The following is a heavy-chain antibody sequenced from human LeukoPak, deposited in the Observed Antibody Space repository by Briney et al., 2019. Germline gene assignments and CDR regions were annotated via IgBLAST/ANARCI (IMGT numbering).Heavy chain of an antibody. CDR1: GGSISSHH. CDR3: ARDLPRYCGGDCYMVAFDI. J-gene: IGHJ3*02. Sequence: SETLSLTCTVSGGSISSHHWSWLRQPPGKEREGFGYIYYSGSTHYNPSLKSRVTISVDTSKNHFSLKLSSATAADTAVYYCARDLPRYCGGDCYMVAFDIWGKGTMVTVSS. D-gene: IGHD2-21*02. V-gene: IGHV4-59*11. CDR2: IYYSGST.